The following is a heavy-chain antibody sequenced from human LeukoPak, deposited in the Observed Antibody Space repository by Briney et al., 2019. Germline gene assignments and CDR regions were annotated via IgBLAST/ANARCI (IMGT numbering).Heavy chain of an antibody. CDR3: AGDPPRSGWFDP. CDR1: GFTFSSYA. V-gene: IGHV3-23*01. CDR2: ISGSGGST. D-gene: IGHD3-10*01. J-gene: IGHJ5*02. Sequence: GGSLRLSCAASGFTFSSYAMSWVRQAPGKGLEWVSAISGSGGSTYYAGSVKGRFTISRDNSKNTLYLQMNSLRAEDTAVYYCAGDPPRSGWFDPWGQGTLVTVSS.